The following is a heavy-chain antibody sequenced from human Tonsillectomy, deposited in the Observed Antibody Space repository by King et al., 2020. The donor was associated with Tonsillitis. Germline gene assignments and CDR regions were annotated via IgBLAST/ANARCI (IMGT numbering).Heavy chain of an antibody. CDR1: GLSFSMYA. V-gene: IGHV3-30-3*01. CDR2: VSHDGSNK. CDR3: ASAGFTSTWYVPYFDF. Sequence: VQLVESGGGMVQPGTSLRLSCAVSGLSFSMYAMHWVRQAPGKGLEWVAVVSHDGSNKYYADSVKGRFTISRDNSNNTLYLQMNSLRAGDTSVYYCASAGFTSTWYVPYFDFWGQGTLVTVSS. J-gene: IGHJ4*02. D-gene: IGHD6-13*01.